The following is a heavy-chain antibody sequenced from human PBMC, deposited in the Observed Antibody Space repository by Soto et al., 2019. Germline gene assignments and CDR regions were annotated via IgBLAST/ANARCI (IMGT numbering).Heavy chain of an antibody. CDR1: GFTFSSYG. CDR2: ISYDGSNK. CDR3: AKDRRRVTRAFDI. Sequence: GGSLRLSCAASGFTFSSYGMHWVRQAPGKGLEWVAVISYDGSNKYYADSVKGRFTISRDNSKNTLYLQMNSLRAEDTAVYYCAKDRRRVTRAFDIWGQGTMVTVSS. V-gene: IGHV3-30*18. J-gene: IGHJ3*02. D-gene: IGHD4-4*01.